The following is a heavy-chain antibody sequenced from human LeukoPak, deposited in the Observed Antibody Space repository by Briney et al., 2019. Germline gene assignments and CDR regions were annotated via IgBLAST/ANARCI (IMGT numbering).Heavy chain of an antibody. Sequence: GGSLRLSCAASGFTFSSYWMHWVRQAPGKGLVWVSRINSDGSSTSYADSVKGRFTISRDNAKNTLYLQMNSLRAEDTAVYYCARVRTYYYDSSGYDHWGQGTLVTVSS. J-gene: IGHJ4*02. CDR2: INSDGSST. CDR3: ARVRTYYYDSSGYDH. D-gene: IGHD3-22*01. V-gene: IGHV3-74*01. CDR1: GFTFSSYW.